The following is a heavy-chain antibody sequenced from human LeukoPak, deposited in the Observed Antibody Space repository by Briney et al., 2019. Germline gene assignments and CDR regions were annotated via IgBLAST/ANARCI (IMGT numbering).Heavy chain of an antibody. Sequence: ASVKVPCKVSGYTLTELSMHWVRQAPGKGLEWMGGFDPEDDEIINAQKFQGRVTMTEDTSTDTGYMELSSLRSEDTAVYYCATYYYDSSGYYRRKYYFDYWGQGTLVTVSS. V-gene: IGHV1-24*01. CDR2: FDPEDDEI. CDR1: GYTLTELS. CDR3: ATYYYDSSGYYRRKYYFDY. D-gene: IGHD3-22*01. J-gene: IGHJ4*02.